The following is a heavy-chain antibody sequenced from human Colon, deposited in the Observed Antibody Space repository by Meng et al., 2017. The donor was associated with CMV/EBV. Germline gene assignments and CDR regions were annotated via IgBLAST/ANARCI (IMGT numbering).Heavy chain of an antibody. Sequence: ASRFTFSASYLSWVRQAPGKGLEWLSSITGSGRKVFYGDSMDGRITISRDNANNSLYLHMDSLTVEDTAVYYCARLFDDRPGWFDPWGQGTLVTVSS. CDR3: ARLFDDRPGWFDP. D-gene: IGHD3-10*01. V-gene: IGHV3-11*01. CDR1: RFTFSASY. J-gene: IGHJ5*02. CDR2: ITGSGRKV.